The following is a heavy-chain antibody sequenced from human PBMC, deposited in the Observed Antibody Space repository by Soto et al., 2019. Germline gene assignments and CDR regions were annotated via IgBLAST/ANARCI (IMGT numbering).Heavy chain of an antibody. CDR3: ARDVTSTYDYLYGMDV. CDR2: IYYSGST. V-gene: IGHV4-31*03. Sequence: SETLSLTCTVSGGSISSGGYYWSWIRQHPGKGLEWIGYIYYSGSTYYNPSLKSRVTISVDTSKNQFSLKLSSVTAADTAVYYCARDVTSTYDYLYGMDVWGQGTTVTVSS. D-gene: IGHD5-12*01. CDR1: GGSISSGGYY. J-gene: IGHJ6*02.